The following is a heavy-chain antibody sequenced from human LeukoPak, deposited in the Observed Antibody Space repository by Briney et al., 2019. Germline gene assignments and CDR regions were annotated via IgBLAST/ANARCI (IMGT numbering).Heavy chain of an antibody. CDR3: ARDHTGSGWYAGSN. V-gene: IGHV1-2*02. Sequence: AASVKVSCKASGYTFTGYYMHWVRQAPGQGLEWMGWINPNSGGTNYAQKFQGRVTMTRDTSISTAYMELSRLRSDDTAVYYCARDHTGSGWYAGSNWGQGTLVTVSS. CDR2: INPNSGGT. J-gene: IGHJ4*02. CDR1: GYTFTGYY. D-gene: IGHD6-19*01.